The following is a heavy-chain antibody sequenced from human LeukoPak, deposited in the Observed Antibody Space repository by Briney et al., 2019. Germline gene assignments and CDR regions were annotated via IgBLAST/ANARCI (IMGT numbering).Heavy chain of an antibody. V-gene: IGHV4-4*07. CDR3: ARDKQQLVRFEGLGIDY. J-gene: IGHJ4*02. Sequence: SETLSLTCTVSGDSISRYYWSWIRQPAGKGLEWIGRIYNGGIITYNPSLKSRVTMSIDTSNNQFSLRLRFVTAADTAVYYCARDKQQLVRFEGLGIDYWGQGTLVTVSS. CDR1: GDSISRYY. D-gene: IGHD6-13*01. CDR2: IYNGGII.